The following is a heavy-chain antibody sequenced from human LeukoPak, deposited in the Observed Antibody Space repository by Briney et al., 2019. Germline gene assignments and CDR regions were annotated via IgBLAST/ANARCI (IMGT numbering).Heavy chain of an antibody. V-gene: IGHV4-59*01. CDR1: GGSISSYY. J-gene: IGHJ5*02. CDR3: ARGRPPGYCSSTSCYRWFDP. Sequence: KSSETLSLTCTVSGGSISSYYWSWIRQPPGKGLEWIGYIYYSGSTNYNPSLKSRVTISVDTSKNQFSLKLSSVTAADTAVYYCARGRPPGYCSSTSCYRWFDPWGQGTLVTVSS. D-gene: IGHD2-2*01. CDR2: IYYSGST.